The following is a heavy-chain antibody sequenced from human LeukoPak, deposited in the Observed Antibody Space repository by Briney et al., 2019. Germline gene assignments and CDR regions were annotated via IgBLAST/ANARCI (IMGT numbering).Heavy chain of an antibody. Sequence: PGGSLRLSCAASGFTFSGSAMPWVRQASGKGLEWVGRIRSKANSYATAYAASVKGRFTISRDDSKNTAYLQMNSLKTEDTAVYYCARDGAYSGYVVYWGQGTLVTVSS. CDR1: GFTFSGSA. J-gene: IGHJ4*02. D-gene: IGHD5-12*01. CDR3: ARDGAYSGYVVY. CDR2: IRSKANSYAT. V-gene: IGHV3-73*01.